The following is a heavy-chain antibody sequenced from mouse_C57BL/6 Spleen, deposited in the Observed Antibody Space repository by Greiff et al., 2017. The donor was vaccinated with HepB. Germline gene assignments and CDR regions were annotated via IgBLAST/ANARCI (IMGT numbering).Heavy chain of an antibody. D-gene: IGHD1-1*01. Sequence: EVQGVESGPSLVRPSQTLSLTCTVTGFSINSDCYWIWIRQFPGNKLEYIGYTFYSGITYYNPSLESRTYITRDTSKNQFSLKLSSVTTEDTATYYCARAYYGSSLYAMDYWGQGTSVTVSS. CDR3: ARAYYGSSLYAMDY. CDR1: GFSINSDCY. V-gene: IGHV3-3*01. J-gene: IGHJ4*01. CDR2: TFYSGIT.